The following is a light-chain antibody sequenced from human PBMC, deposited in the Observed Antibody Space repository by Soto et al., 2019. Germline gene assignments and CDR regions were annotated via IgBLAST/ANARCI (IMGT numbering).Light chain of an antibody. CDR3: QSYDSSLSGSYV. CDR2: GNS. J-gene: IGLJ1*01. Sequence: SVLTQPPSVSGAPGQRVTISCTGSSSNIGAVYDVHWYQQLPGTAPKLLIYGNSNRPSGVPDRFSGSKSGTSASLAITGLQAEDEADYYCQSYDSSLSGSYVFGTGTKLTVL. V-gene: IGLV1-40*01. CDR1: SSNIGAVYD.